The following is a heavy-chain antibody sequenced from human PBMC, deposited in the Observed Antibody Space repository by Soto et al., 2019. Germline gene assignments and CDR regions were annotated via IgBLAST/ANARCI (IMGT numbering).Heavy chain of an antibody. J-gene: IGHJ5*02. CDR2: VYTTGST. D-gene: IGHD3-3*02. CDR3: ARDFNSIFDDFADMRWNFDP. V-gene: IGHV4-4*07. Sequence: SETLSLTCTVTGGSINTYYWSWIRQSAGKGLEWIGRVYTTGSTNYNPSLKSRVTISVDTSRNQFSLSLRSVTAADTAVYYCARDFNSIFDDFADMRWNFDPWLQGTLVTVSS. CDR1: GGSINTYY.